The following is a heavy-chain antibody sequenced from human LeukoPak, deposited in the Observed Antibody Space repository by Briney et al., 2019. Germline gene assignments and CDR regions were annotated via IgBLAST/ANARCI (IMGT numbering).Heavy chain of an antibody. CDR1: GGTFSSYA. V-gene: IGHV1-69*01. CDR2: IIPIFGTA. J-gene: IGHJ4*02. CDR3: ARSRDEKQFDY. Sequence: SVKVPCKASGGTFSSYAISWVRQAPGQGLEWMGGIIPIFGTANYAQKFQGRVTITADESTSAAYMELSSLRSEDTAVYYCARSRDEKQFDYWGQGTLGTVSS. D-gene: IGHD1/OR15-1a*01.